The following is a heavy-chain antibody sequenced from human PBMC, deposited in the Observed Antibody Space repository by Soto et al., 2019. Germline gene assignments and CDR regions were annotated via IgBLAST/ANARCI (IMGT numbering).Heavy chain of an antibody. CDR2: MNPNSGNT. CDR3: ARWPDGYYYYGMDV. J-gene: IGHJ6*02. V-gene: IGHV1-8*01. CDR1: GYTFTSYD. Sequence: QVQLVPSGAEVKKPGASVKVSCKASGYTFTSYDINWVRQAAGQGLEWMGWMNPNSGNTGYAQKFQGSVTMSRNTSMSTGYMELSSLRSEDTAVYYCARWPDGYYYYGMDVWGQGTTVTVSS.